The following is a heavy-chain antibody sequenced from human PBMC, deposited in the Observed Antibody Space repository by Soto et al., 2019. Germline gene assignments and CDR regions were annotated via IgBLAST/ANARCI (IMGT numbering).Heavy chain of an antibody. CDR2: ISGSGGST. CDR3: AKGSTYYYGSGSHSTLVY. J-gene: IGHJ4*02. D-gene: IGHD3-10*01. V-gene: IGHV3-23*01. CDR1: GFTFSSYA. Sequence: GGSLRLSCAASGFTFSSYAMSWVRQAPGKGLEWVSAISGSGGSTYYADSVKGRFTISRDNSKNTLYLQMNSLRAEDTAVYYCAKGSTYYYGSGSHSTLVYWGQGTLVTVSS.